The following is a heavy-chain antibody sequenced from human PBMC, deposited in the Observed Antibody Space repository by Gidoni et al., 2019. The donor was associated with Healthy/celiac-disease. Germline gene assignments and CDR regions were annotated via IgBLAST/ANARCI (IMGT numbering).Heavy chain of an antibody. D-gene: IGHD3-10*01. CDR2: ISSSSSYT. J-gene: IGHJ4*02. CDR1: GLHCSDST. V-gene: IGHV3-11*05. CDR3: ARDSFDYGSGSYYNWLFFNY. Sequence: QVQLVESGGGLVKPGGSLRLSCAASGLHCSDSTMSWIRQAPGKGLEWFSYISSSSSYTNYADSVKGRFTISRDNAKNSLYLQMNSLRAEDTAVYYCARDSFDYGSGSYYNWLFFNYWGQGTLVTVSS.